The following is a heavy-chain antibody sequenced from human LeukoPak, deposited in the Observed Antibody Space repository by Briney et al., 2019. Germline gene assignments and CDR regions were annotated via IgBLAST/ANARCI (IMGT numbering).Heavy chain of an antibody. V-gene: IGHV4-34*01. D-gene: IGHD2-2*01. Sequence: PSETLSLTCAVYGGSFSDYYWTWIRQPPGKGLEWIGEINNSGSTNYIPSLRSRVTISVDTSKNQFSLKLSSVSAADTAVYYCARGDIVVVPAARSYYYYMVVWGKGTTVTVSS. CDR3: ARGDIVVVPAARSYYYYMVV. CDR1: GGSFSDYY. J-gene: IGHJ6*03. CDR2: INNSGST.